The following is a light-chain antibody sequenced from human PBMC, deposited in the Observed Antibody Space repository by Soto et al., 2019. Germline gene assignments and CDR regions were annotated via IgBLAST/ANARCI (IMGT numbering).Light chain of an antibody. J-gene: IGKJ1*01. Sequence: DIPRTQSPSSLSASVGEWVHIXWWASQSISSWLAWYQQKPGKAPKLLIYDASSLESGVPSRFSGSGSGTEFTLTISSLQPDDFATFYCQQYKSYPSTFGQGTKVDI. CDR3: QQYKSYPST. V-gene: IGKV1-5*01. CDR2: DAS. CDR1: QSISSW.